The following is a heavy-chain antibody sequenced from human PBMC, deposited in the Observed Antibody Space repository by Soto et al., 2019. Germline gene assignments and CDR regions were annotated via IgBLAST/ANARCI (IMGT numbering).Heavy chain of an antibody. CDR2: IVVGSGNT. CDR1: GFTFTNSA. Sequence: SVKVSCKASGFTFTNSAMQWVRQARGQRLEWIGRIVVGSGNTYYAQKFQERVTITRDMATNTVHMELSSLTSEDTAVYYCAARSKSNEYFQHWGQGTLVTVSS. J-gene: IGHJ1*01. V-gene: IGHV1-58*02. CDR3: AARSKSNEYFQH.